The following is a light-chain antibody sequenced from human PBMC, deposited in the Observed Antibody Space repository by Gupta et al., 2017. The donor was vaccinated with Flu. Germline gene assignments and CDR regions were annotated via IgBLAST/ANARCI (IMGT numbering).Light chain of an antibody. Sequence: EVVMTQSPATLSVSPGERAALSCRASQSVSSDLAWFKQKPGQAPRLLIYSASTRDTGIPVRFSGSGSGTEFTLTISSRQSEDFAVYYCQQYNNWPPWTFGQGTKVEIK. CDR1: QSVSSD. V-gene: IGKV3-15*01. CDR3: QQYNNWPPWT. J-gene: IGKJ1*01. CDR2: SAS.